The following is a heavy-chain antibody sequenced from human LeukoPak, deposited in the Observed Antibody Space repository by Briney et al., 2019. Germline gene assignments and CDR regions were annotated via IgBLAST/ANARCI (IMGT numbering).Heavy chain of an antibody. Sequence: GGSLRLSCAASGFTFSSYAMHWVRQAPGKGLEWVSLISDDGSDTYYSDSVKGRFTISRDNSKKILYLQMDSLRTEDTAVYYCARDLLDCGGPRCTDFGGQGTLVTVSS. CDR1: GFTFSSYA. CDR3: ARDLLDCGGPRCTDF. CDR2: ISDDGSDT. V-gene: IGHV3-30-3*01. D-gene: IGHD2-21*01. J-gene: IGHJ4*02.